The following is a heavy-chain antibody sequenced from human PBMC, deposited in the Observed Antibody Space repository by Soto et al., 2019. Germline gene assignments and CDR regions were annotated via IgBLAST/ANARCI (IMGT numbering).Heavy chain of an antibody. CDR1: SVSNAW. Sequence: SVSNAWMNWVRQAPGKGLEWVGRIKSKTDGGTTDYAAPVKGRFTISRDDSKNTLYLQMNSLKTEDTAVYYCTTGPMFPLLFQESLFPQHLDVWGQGTTVTVSS. J-gene: IGHJ6*02. D-gene: IGHD3-3*01. V-gene: IGHV3-15*07. CDR2: IKSKTDGGTT. CDR3: TTGPMFPLLFQESLFPQHLDV.